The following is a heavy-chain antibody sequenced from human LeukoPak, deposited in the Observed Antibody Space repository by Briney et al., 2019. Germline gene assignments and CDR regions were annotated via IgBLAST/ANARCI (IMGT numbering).Heavy chain of an antibody. Sequence: PGGPLRLSCAASGFTYRRYSKNWARQAPGRGGEGISYISDGGSTMYYADSVKGRFTISRDNAKNALYLQVSSLRDEDTAVYYCARGEYDWGQGILVTVSS. CDR3: ARGEYD. V-gene: IGHV3-48*02. J-gene: IGHJ4*02. D-gene: IGHD3-10*01. CDR2: ISDGGSTM. CDR1: GFTYRRYS.